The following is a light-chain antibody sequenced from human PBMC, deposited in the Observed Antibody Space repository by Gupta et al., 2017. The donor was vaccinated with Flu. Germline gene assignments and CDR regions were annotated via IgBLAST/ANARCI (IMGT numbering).Light chain of an antibody. J-gene: IGLJ1*01. CDR3: SSYTTSYTYV. V-gene: IGLV2-18*02. CDR1: SSDVGYYDR. Sequence: QSALTQPPSVSGSPGQSVTISCTGTSSDVGYYDRVSWYQQSPGTAPKLMIYEVSKRPPGVPDRFSGSKSGNTASLTISGLQAEDEADFYCSSYTTSYTYVFGTGTKVTVL. CDR2: EVS.